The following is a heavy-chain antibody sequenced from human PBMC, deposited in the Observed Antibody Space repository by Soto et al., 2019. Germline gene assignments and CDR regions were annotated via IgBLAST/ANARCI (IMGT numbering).Heavy chain of an antibody. CDR2: ISAYNGNT. CDR1: GYTFTSYA. CDR3: ARDRGVIRYFDWFPNDAFDI. Sequence: ASVKVSCKASGYTFTSYAMHWVRQAPGQGLEWMGWISAYNGNTNYAQKLQGRVTMTTDTSTSTAYMELRSLRSDDTAVYYCARDRGVIRYFDWFPNDAFDIWGQGTMVTVSS. J-gene: IGHJ3*02. V-gene: IGHV1-18*01. D-gene: IGHD3-9*01.